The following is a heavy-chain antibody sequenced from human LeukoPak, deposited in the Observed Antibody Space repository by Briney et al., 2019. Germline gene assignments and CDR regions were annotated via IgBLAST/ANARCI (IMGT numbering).Heavy chain of an antibody. CDR3: ARGSGYGSGSYPNNFDY. J-gene: IGHJ4*02. D-gene: IGHD3-10*01. CDR1: GYSISSGYL. CDR2: IDGSGSS. Sequence: SETLSLTCTVSGYSISSGYLWGWIRQPPGKGLEWIGSIDGSGSSYYNPSLKSRVTISVDTSKNQFSLKLSSVTAADMAVYYCARGSGYGSGSYPNNFDYWGQGTLVTVSS. V-gene: IGHV4-38-2*02.